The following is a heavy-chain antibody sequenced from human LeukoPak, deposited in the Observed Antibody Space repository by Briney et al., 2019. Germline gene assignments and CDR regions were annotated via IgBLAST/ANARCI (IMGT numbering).Heavy chain of an antibody. J-gene: IGHJ4*02. V-gene: IGHV4-59*01. CDR3: ARFSGFFGVVSPFDY. Sequence: SETLSLTCTVSGGSISSYYWSWIRQPPGKGLEWIGYIYYSGSTNYNPSLKSRVTISVDTSKNQFSLKLNSVTAADTAVYYCARFSGFFGVVSPFDYWGQGTLVTVSS. CDR1: GGSISSYY. D-gene: IGHD3-3*01. CDR2: IYYSGST.